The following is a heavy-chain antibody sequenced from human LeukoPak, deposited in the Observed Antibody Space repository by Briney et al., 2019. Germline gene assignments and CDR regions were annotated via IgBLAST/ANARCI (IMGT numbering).Heavy chain of an antibody. Sequence: SETLSLTCTVSGGSISSSSYYWGWIRQPPGKGLEWIGSIYYSGSTYYNPSLKSRVTISVDTSKNQFSLKLSSVTVADTAVYYCARTEYSNPNLYYYYMDVWGKGTTVTVSS. V-gene: IGHV4-39*01. CDR3: ARTEYSNPNLYYYYMDV. CDR1: GGSISSSSYY. CDR2: IYYSGST. J-gene: IGHJ6*03. D-gene: IGHD4-11*01.